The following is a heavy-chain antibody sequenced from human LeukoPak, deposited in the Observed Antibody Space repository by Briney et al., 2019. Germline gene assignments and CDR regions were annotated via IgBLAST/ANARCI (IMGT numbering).Heavy chain of an antibody. CDR3: AKDQRELLPLDY. J-gene: IGHJ4*02. CDR2: INSGGTST. V-gene: IGHV3-74*01. D-gene: IGHD1-26*01. CDR1: GFTFSSHW. Sequence: GGSLRLSCAASGFTFSSHWMHWVRQAPGKGLVWVSRINSGGTSTTYADSVKGRFTVSRDNAKNTLYLQMNSLRAEDTAVYYCAKDQRELLPLDYWGQGTLVTVSS.